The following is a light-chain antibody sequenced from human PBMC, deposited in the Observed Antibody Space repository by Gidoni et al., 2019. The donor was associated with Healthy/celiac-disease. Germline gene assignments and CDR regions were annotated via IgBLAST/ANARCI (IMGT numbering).Light chain of an antibody. V-gene: IGKV1-39*01. CDR3: QQSYSTPRYT. J-gene: IGKJ2*01. Sequence: DIQMTQSPSSLSASVGDRVTITCRASQSISSYLNWYQQKPGKAPKLLIYGASSLQSGVPSRFSGSESGTDFTLTISSLQPEDFATYYCQQSYSTPRYTFGQGTKLEIK. CDR1: QSISSY. CDR2: GAS.